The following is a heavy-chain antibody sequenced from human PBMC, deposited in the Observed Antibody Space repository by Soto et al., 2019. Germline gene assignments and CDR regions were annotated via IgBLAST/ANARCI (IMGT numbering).Heavy chain of an antibody. Sequence: XECLSLSCAASGFTFSSYAMSWVRQAPGKGLEWVSAISGSGGSTYYADSVKGRFTISRDNSKNTLYLQMNSLRAEDTAVYYCAKDGGSIYSTSWWYNWFDPWGQGTLVTVSS. CDR2: ISGSGGST. D-gene: IGHD6-13*01. CDR3: AKDGGSIYSTSWWYNWFDP. V-gene: IGHV3-23*01. J-gene: IGHJ5*02. CDR1: GFTFSSYA.